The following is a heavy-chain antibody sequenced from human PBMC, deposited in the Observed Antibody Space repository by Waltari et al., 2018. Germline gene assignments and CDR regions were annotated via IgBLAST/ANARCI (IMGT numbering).Heavy chain of an antibody. D-gene: IGHD1-26*01. CDR3: ARIPSGSYSGLGSSDY. CDR1: GYTFTSYD. V-gene: IGHV1-8*01. CDR2: MNPNSGNT. J-gene: IGHJ4*02. Sequence: QVQLVQSGAEVKKPGASVKVSCKASGYTFTSYDINWVRQATGQGLEWMGWMNPNSGNTGYAQKFQGRVTMTRNTSISTAYMELSSLRSEDTAVYYCARIPSGSYSGLGSSDYWGQGTLVTVSS.